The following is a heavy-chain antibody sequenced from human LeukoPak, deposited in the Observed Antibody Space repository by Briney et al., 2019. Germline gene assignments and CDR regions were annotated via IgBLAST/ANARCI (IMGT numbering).Heavy chain of an antibody. D-gene: IGHD5-12*01. V-gene: IGHV4-39*07. CDR2: MYSSGST. CDR1: GGSISSSSYY. J-gene: IGHJ4*02. Sequence: SETLSLTCTVSGGSISSSSYYWGWIRQPPGKGLEWIGSMYSSGSTYYNPSLKSRVTISVDTSKNQFSLKLSSVTAADTAVYYCARSGSGYLRYYFDSWGQGTLVTVSS. CDR3: ARSGSGYLRYYFDS.